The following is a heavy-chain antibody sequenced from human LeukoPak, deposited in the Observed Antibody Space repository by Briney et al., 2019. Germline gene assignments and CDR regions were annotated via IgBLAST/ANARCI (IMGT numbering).Heavy chain of an antibody. Sequence: KPSETLSLTCTVSNVSITSSAYYWAWIRQSPGKGLEWIGYIYYSGSTNYNPSLKSRVTISVDTSKNQSSLKLSSVTAADTAVYYCARASLGSGSYALAVWGKGTTVTISS. CDR3: ARASLGSGSYALAV. D-gene: IGHD3-10*01. V-gene: IGHV4-61*08. J-gene: IGHJ6*04. CDR1: NVSITSSAYY. CDR2: IYYSGST.